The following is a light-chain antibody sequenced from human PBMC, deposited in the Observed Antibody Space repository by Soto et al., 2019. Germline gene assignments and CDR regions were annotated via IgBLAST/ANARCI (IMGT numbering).Light chain of an antibody. Sequence: QSVLTQPASVSGSPGQSIAISCTGTSSDVGSYNLVSWYQQHPGKAPKLMIYEGTKRPSEVPDRFSGSKSGNTASLTISGLQAEDEAIYYCCAYADTFYVFGTGTKLTVL. CDR3: CAYADTFYV. J-gene: IGLJ1*01. CDR1: SSDVGSYNL. V-gene: IGLV2-23*01. CDR2: EGT.